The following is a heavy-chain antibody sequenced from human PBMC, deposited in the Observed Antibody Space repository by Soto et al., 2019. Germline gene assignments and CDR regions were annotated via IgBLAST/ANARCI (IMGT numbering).Heavy chain of an antibody. CDR3: ARDRLSGGLDP. D-gene: IGHD2-15*01. J-gene: IGHJ5*02. CDR2: IYYSGST. Sequence: SETLSLTCTVSGGSISSGGYYCSWIRQHPGKGLEWIGYIYYSGSTYYNPSLKSRVTISVDTSKNQFSLKLSSVTAADTAVYYCARDRLSGGLDPWGQGTLVTVSS. V-gene: IGHV4-31*03. CDR1: GGSISSGGYY.